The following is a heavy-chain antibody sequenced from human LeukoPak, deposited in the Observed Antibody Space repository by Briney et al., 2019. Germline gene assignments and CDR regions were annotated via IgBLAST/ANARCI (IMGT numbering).Heavy chain of an antibody. V-gene: IGHV3-21*01. D-gene: IGHD1-26*01. CDR1: GFTFSSYS. J-gene: IGHJ4*02. Sequence: GGSLRLSCAASGFTFSSYSMNWVRQAPGKGLEWVSSISSSSSYIYYADSVKGRFTISRDNAKNSLYLQMNSLRAEDTAVYYCARVRGSQRDHDYWGQGTLVTVSS. CDR2: ISSSSSYI. CDR3: ARVRGSQRDHDY.